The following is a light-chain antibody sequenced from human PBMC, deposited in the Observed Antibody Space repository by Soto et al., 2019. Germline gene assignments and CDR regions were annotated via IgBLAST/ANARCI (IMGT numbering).Light chain of an antibody. CDR1: SSDVGAYNY. V-gene: IGLV2-14*01. J-gene: IGLJ3*02. CDR2: EVS. Sequence: QSVLTQPASVSGSPGQSITISCTGTSSDVGAYNYVSWYQQHPGKAPKLMIYEVSYRPSGVSDRFSGSRSGNTASLTISGLQAEDEADYYCQSYDNTLGGLGWVFGGGTKVTVL. CDR3: QSYDNTLGGLGWV.